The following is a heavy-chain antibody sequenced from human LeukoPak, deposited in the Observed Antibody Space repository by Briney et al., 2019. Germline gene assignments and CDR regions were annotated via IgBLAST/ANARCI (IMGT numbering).Heavy chain of an antibody. CDR3: ARDRYYYDSSARYFDY. Sequence: SETLSLTCTVSGGSISSYYCSWIRQPAGKGLEWIGRIHTSGSTNYSPSLKSRVTMSVDTSKNQFSLKLSSVTAADTAVYYCARDRYYYDSSARYFDYWGQGTLVTVSS. J-gene: IGHJ4*02. V-gene: IGHV4-4*07. CDR1: GGSISSYY. D-gene: IGHD3-22*01. CDR2: IHTSGST.